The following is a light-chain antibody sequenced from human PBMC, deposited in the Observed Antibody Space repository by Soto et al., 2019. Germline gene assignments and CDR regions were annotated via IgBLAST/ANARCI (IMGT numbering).Light chain of an antibody. CDR1: QDISGH. Sequence: DIRVTQSPSSLSASVGDRVTITCRASQDISGHLAWYQQKPGKVPKLLIYEASTLHSGVPSRFSASGSGTDFTLTISSLQPEDVATYSCQKYNGTPRTFGQGTKVELK. V-gene: IGKV1-27*01. CDR2: EAS. CDR3: QKYNGTPRT. J-gene: IGKJ1*01.